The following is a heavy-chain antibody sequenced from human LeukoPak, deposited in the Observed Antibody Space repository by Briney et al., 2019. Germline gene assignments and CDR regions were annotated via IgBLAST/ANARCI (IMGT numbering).Heavy chain of an antibody. V-gene: IGHV4-59*01. D-gene: IGHD6-13*01. CDR1: GGSISSYY. J-gene: IGHJ3*02. CDR3: ARFIAAAGYDAFDI. Sequence: SETLSLTCTVSGGSISSYYWSWIRQPPGKGLEWIGYIYYSGSTNYNPSLKNRVTISVDTSKNQFSLKLSSVTAADTAVYYCARFIAAAGYDAFDIWGQGTMVTVSS. CDR2: IYYSGST.